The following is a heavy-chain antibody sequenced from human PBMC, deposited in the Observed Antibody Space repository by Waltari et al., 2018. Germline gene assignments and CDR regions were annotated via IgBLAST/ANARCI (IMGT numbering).Heavy chain of an antibody. Sequence: EVQLVDSGGGLVQPGGSLTLSCAASGFPFSSFWMSWVRQAPGKGLEWVANIKQDGSEKYYVDSVKGRFTISRDNAKNSLYLQMNSLRAEDTAVYYCARDEGLSWFDPWGQGTLVIVSS. CDR2: IKQDGSEK. CDR3: ARDEGLSWFDP. J-gene: IGHJ5*02. CDR1: GFPFSSFW. V-gene: IGHV3-7*01. D-gene: IGHD6-19*01.